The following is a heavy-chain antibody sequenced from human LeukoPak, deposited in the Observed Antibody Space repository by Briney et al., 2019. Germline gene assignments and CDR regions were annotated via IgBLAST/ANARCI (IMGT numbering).Heavy chain of an antibody. CDR2: IIPIFGTA. CDR1: GGTLSSFA. D-gene: IGHD5-24*01. J-gene: IGHJ4*02. CDR3: ARGGWLQGQYYFDY. Sequence: SVKVSCKASGGTLSSFAISWVRQAPGPGLGWVGGIIPIFGTANYAQKFQGRVTITADESTSTAYMELSSLRSEDTAVYYCARGGWLQGQYYFDYRGQGTLVTVSS. V-gene: IGHV1-69*01.